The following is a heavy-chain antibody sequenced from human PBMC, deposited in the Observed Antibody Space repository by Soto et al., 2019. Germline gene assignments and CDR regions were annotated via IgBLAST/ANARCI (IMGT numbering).Heavy chain of an antibody. J-gene: IGHJ6*02. CDR2: IYYSGST. Sequence: PSETLSLTCTVSGGSISSSSFHWGWIRQPPGKGLEWIGSIYYSGSTYYSPSLKSRVTISVDTSKNQFSLKLSSVTAADTAVYYCARDLGVDNWNDGPYYYYYGMDVWGQGTTVTVSS. D-gene: IGHD1-20*01. CDR1: GGSISSSSFH. CDR3: ARDLGVDNWNDGPYYYYYGMDV. V-gene: IGHV4-39*02.